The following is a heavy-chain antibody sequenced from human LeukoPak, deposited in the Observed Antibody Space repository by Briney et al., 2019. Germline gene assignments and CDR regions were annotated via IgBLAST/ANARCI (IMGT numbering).Heavy chain of an antibody. CDR1: GYTFTNYW. CDR3: ARTADYYFYYMDV. J-gene: IGHJ6*03. Sequence: GESLKISCKGSGYTFTNYWIGWARQMPGKGLEWMAIIYPGDSDTRYSPSFQGQVSISADKSISTAYLQWSSLKASDTAMYYCARTADYYFYYMDVWGKGTTVTVSS. CDR2: IYPGDSDT. V-gene: IGHV5-51*01.